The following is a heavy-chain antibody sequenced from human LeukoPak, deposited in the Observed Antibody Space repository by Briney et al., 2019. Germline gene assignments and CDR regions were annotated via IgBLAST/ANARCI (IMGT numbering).Heavy chain of an antibody. CDR3: ARDPVVVVAATQFQNPVIMDV. CDR2: FDPKDDET. V-gene: IGHV1-24*01. CDR1: GYTLTELS. Sequence: ASVKVSCKVSGYTLTELSMHWVRQAPGRGLEWMGSFDPKDDETIYAQKFQGRVTITADESTSTAYMELSSLRSEDTAVYYCARDPVVVVAATQFQNPVIMDVWGQGTTVTVSS. D-gene: IGHD2-15*01. J-gene: IGHJ6*02.